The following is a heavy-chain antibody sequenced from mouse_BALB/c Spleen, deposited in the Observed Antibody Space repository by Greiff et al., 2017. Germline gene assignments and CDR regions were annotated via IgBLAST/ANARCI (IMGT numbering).Heavy chain of an antibody. V-gene: IGHV5-4*02. CDR2: ISDGGSYT. Sequence: EVMLVESGGGLVKPGGSLKLSCAASGFTFSDYYMYWVRQTPEKRLEWVATISDGGSYTYYPDSVKGRFTISRDNAKNNLYLQMSSLKSEDTAMYYCARDKGYDYGRYAMDYWGQGTSVTVSS. D-gene: IGHD2-4*01. CDR1: GFTFSDYY. J-gene: IGHJ4*01. CDR3: ARDKGYDYGRYAMDY.